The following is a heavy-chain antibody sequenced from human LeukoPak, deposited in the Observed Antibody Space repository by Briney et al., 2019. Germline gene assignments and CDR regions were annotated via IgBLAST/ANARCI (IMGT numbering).Heavy chain of an antibody. V-gene: IGHV3-23*01. CDR2: TAGSGISK. Sequence: GGSLRLSCVASGFTFNNYAMSWVRQAPGRGLEWASSTAGSGISKDYADSVKGRFTISKDKSKDTLYLQMDNLRAEDTGVYFCARLPTFYYDSSGYHYDYWGQGTLVTVSS. CDR1: GFTFNNYA. J-gene: IGHJ4*02. CDR3: ARLPTFYYDSSGYHYDY. D-gene: IGHD3-22*01.